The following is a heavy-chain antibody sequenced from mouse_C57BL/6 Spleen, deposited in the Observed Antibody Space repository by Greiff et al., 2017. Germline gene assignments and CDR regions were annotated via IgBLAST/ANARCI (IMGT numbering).Heavy chain of an antibody. J-gene: IGHJ4*01. CDR3: ARSSPLDY. CDR2: INPNNGGT. V-gene: IGHV1-26*01. Sequence: VHVKQSGPELVKPGASVKISCKASGYTFTDYYMNWVKQSHGKSLEWIGDINPNNGGTSYNQKFKGKATLTVDKSSSTAYMELRSLTSEDSAVYYCARSSPLDYWGQGTSVTVSS. D-gene: IGHD1-1*01. CDR1: GYTFTDYY.